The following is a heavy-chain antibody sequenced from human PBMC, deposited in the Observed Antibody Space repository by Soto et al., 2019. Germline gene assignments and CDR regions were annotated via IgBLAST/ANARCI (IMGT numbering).Heavy chain of an antibody. CDR3: ARSDCTVVYCFSWPFNYCVVV. CDR2: IWYDGSNK. D-gene: IGHD2-8*02. J-gene: IGHJ6*02. CDR1: GVTSRTNG. V-gene: IGHV3-33*08. Sequence: GGSLRDSWTSSGVTSRTNGLHLFRHAPEKGQEWVAIIWYDGSNKYYADSVKGRFTISRDNSKNTLYLQMNSLRAEDTALYYCARSDCTVVYCFSWPFNYCVVVSFPTTTVS.